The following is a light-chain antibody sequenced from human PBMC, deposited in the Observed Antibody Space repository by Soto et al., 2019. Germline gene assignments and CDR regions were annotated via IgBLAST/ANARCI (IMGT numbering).Light chain of an antibody. CDR1: SSNIGNNA. Sequence: QSVLTQSPSVSGAPRQRVTISCSGSSSNIGNNAVNWYQQLPGKAPKLLIYYDDLLPPGVSDRFSGSKSGTSASLAISGLQSEDESDYYCAAWDDSLNGGVFGGGTKLTVL. J-gene: IGLJ3*02. CDR2: YDD. CDR3: AAWDDSLNGGV. V-gene: IGLV1-36*01.